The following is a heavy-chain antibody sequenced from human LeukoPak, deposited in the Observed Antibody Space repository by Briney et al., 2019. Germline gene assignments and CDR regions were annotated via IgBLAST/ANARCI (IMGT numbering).Heavy chain of an antibody. CDR3: TTGYDYVWGSYRTQYYFDY. D-gene: IGHD3-16*02. CDR2: IKSKTDGGTT. CDR1: GFTFSNAW. V-gene: IGHV3-15*01. Sequence: GGSLRLSCAASGFTFSNAWMSWVRQAPGKGLEWVGRIKSKTDGGTTDYAAPVKGRFTISRDDPKNTLYLQMNSLKTEDTAVYYCTTGYDYVWGSYRTQYYFDYWGQGTLVTVSS. J-gene: IGHJ4*02.